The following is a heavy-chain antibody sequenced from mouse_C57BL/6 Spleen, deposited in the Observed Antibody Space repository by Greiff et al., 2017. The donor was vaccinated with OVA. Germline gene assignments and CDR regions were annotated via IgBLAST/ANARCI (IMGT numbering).Heavy chain of an antibody. CDR1: GFSLTSYG. CDR2: IWSGGIT. V-gene: IGHV2-2*01. Sequence: VQLQQSGPGLVQPSQSLSITCTVSGFSLTSYGVHWVRQSPGKGLEWLGVIWSGGITDYNAAFISRLSIIKDNSKSQVFFKMNSLQADDTAIYYCARDFYYGSSLWYFDVWGTGTTVTVSS. D-gene: IGHD1-1*01. J-gene: IGHJ1*03. CDR3: ARDFYYGSSLWYFDV.